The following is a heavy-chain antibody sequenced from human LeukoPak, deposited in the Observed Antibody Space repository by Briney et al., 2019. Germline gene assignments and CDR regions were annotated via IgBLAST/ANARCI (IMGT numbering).Heavy chain of an antibody. CDR1: GGSFSGYY. CDR2: INHSGST. Sequence: SETLSLTCAVYGGSFSGYYWSWIRQPPGKGLEWIGEINHSGSTNYNPSLKSRVTISVDTSKNQFSLKLSSVTAADTAVYYCARHSFGVVTLWGQGTLVTVSS. V-gene: IGHV4-34*01. CDR3: ARHSFGVVTL. J-gene: IGHJ4*02. D-gene: IGHD3-3*01.